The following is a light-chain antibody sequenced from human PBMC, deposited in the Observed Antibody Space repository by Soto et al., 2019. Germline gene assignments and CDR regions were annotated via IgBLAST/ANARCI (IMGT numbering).Light chain of an antibody. CDR2: DVS. V-gene: IGLV2-14*01. CDR1: SSDVGGYDF. CDR3: TSYTRSDIGV. J-gene: IGLJ3*02. Sequence: QSALTQPASVSGSPGQSITISCTGTSSDVGGYDFVSWYQQRPGEAPKLIIYDVSNRPSGVSNRFSGAKSGNTASLTISGLKAEDEADYYCTSYTRSDIGVFGGGTKLTVL.